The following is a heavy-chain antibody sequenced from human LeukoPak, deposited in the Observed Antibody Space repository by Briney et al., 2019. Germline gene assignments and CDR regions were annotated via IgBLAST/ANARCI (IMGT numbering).Heavy chain of an antibody. CDR1: GGSVSSDSYY. V-gene: IGHV4-61*01. CDR2: IYYSGST. CDR3: ARVAYCSGGSCNWFDP. D-gene: IGHD2-15*01. Sequence: SETLSLTCTVSGGSVSSDSYYWSWIRQPPGKGLEWIGYIYYSGSTNYNPSLKSRVAISVDTSKNQFSLKLSSVTAADTAVYYCARVAYCSGGSCNWFDPWGQGTLVTVSS. J-gene: IGHJ5*02.